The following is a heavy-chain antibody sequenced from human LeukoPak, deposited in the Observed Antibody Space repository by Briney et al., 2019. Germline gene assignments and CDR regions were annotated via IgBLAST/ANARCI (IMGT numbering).Heavy chain of an antibody. CDR1: GYTFTGYY. CDR3: ATVQLEGNYYFDY. Sequence: ASVKVSCKTSGYTFTGYYMHWVRQAPGQGLEWMGWINPNSGGTNYAQKFQGRVTMTRDTSISTAYMELSRLRSDDTAVYYCATVQLEGNYYFDYWGQGTLVTVSS. D-gene: IGHD1-1*01. CDR2: INPNSGGT. V-gene: IGHV1-2*02. J-gene: IGHJ4*02.